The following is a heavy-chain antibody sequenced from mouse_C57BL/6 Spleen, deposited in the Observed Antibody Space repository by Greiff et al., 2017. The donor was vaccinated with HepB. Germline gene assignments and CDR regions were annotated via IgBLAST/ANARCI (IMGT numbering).Heavy chain of an antibody. CDR3: AREKDYGSSSGWFAY. Sequence: VQLQQPGAELVKPGASVKMSCKASGYTFTSYWITWVKQRPGQGLEWIGDIYPGSGSTNYNEKFKSKATLTVDTSSSTAYMQLSSLTSEDSAVYYCAREKDYGSSSGWFAYWGQGTLVTVSA. CDR2: IYPGSGST. D-gene: IGHD1-1*01. V-gene: IGHV1-55*01. CDR1: GYTFTSYW. J-gene: IGHJ3*01.